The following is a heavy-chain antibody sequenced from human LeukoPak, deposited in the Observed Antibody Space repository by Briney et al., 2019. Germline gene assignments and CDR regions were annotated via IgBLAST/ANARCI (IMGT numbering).Heavy chain of an antibody. V-gene: IGHV3-48*03. D-gene: IGHD3-10*01. CDR2: ISSSGSTI. CDR1: GFTFSSYE. Sequence: GGSLRLSCAASGFTFSSYEMNWVRQAPGKGLEWVSYISSSGSTIYYADSVKGRFTISRDNSKNTLYLQMNSLRAEDTAVYYCAKGALLWFGRSMDVWGQGTTVTVSS. CDR3: AKGALLWFGRSMDV. J-gene: IGHJ6*02.